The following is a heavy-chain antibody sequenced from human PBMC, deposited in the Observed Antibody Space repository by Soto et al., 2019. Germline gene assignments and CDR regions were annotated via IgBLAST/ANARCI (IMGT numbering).Heavy chain of an antibody. CDR1: GLSISRGRYS. CDR3: ARDGTRDYVWGSYPNLHP. V-gene: IGHV4-30-2*01. Sequence: SETLSLTCACSGLSISRGRYSASWLRQPPGKGLEWIGYIYHSGSTYYNPSLKSRVTISVDRSKNQFSLKLSSVTAADTAVYYCARDGTRDYVWGSYPNLHPWGQGTLVTVSS. J-gene: IGHJ5*02. CDR2: IYHSGST. D-gene: IGHD3-16*02.